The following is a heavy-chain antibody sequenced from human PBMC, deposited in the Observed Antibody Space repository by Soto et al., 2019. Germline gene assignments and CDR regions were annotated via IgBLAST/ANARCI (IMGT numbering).Heavy chain of an antibody. J-gene: IGHJ4*02. CDR3: ARAFGEIPFDY. CDR1: AYTFTGYY. V-gene: IGHV1-2*04. Sequence: SLKVSCKASAYTFTGYYMHWVRQAPGQGLEWMGWINPNTGGTNYAQKFQGWVTLTSDTSIGTAYMELSRLRSDGTAVYYCARAFGEIPFDYWGQGTLVTVSS. CDR2: INPNTGGT. D-gene: IGHD3-10*01.